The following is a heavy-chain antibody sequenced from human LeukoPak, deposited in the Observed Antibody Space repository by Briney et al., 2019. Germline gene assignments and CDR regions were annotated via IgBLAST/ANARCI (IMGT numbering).Heavy chain of an antibody. J-gene: IGHJ4*02. V-gene: IGHV3-48*03. CDR1: GFTFSSYE. CDR2: ISSSGTTI. CDR3: ARIMITATTSDY. Sequence: SGGSLRLSCAASGFTFSSYEMNWVRQAPGKGLEWLSYISSSGTTIKYADSVKGRFTISRDNAKNSLYLQVNSLRAEDTAVYYCARIMITATTSDYWGQGTLVTVSS. D-gene: IGHD3-16*01.